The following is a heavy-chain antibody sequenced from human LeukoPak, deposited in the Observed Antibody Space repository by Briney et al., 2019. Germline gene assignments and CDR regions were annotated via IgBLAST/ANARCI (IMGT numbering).Heavy chain of an antibody. V-gene: IGHV3-23*01. CDR3: ARSDQANWGSGTDYMDV. Sequence: GGSLRLSCAASGFTFSSYAMIWVRQAPGKGLEWVSTISSSGDSTYYADSVKGRFTISRDNAKNTLYLQMNSLRAEDTAVYYCARSDQANWGSGTDYMDVWGKGTTVTVSS. D-gene: IGHD7-27*01. CDR2: ISSSGDST. J-gene: IGHJ6*03. CDR1: GFTFSSYA.